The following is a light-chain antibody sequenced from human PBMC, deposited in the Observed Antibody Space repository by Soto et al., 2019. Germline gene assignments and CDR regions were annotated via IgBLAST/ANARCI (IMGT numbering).Light chain of an antibody. CDR2: QAS. CDR1: HSISRQ. J-gene: IGKJ1*01. V-gene: IGKV1-5*03. CDR3: LQYQSYRT. Sequence: DIQMTQSPSTLSASVGDRVSVTCRASHSISRQLAWYQQKPGKAPNLLIYQASNLETGVPSRFSGSGSGTEFTLTISSLQPDDLATYCRLQYQSYRTFGQGTKVEVK.